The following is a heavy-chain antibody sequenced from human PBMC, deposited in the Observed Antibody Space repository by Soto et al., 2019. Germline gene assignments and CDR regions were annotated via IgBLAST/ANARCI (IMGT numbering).Heavy chain of an antibody. J-gene: IGHJ5*02. Sequence: GGSLRLSCAASGFTFSTYGMHWVRQAPGKGLEWVAVIYYDGSKTSYPDSVKGLFIITRDNSKNPLYLQLNSLKAEDTAVYYCVKDRAQQPILGLWLDPWGQGTLVTVSS. CDR1: GFTFSTYG. CDR2: IYYDGSKT. D-gene: IGHD6-13*01. CDR3: VKDRAQQPILGLWLDP. V-gene: IGHV3-33*06.